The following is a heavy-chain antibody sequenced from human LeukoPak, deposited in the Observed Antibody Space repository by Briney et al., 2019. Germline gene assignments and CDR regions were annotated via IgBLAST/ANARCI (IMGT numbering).Heavy chain of an antibody. Sequence: GGSLRLSCAASGFTFSSYSMNWVRQAPGKGLEWVSSISSSSSYIYYADSVKGRFTISRDNAKNSLYLQMNSLRAEDTAVYYCARDWSYYGSGSTLWGQGTLVTVSS. CDR1: GFTFSSYS. CDR2: ISSSSSYI. CDR3: ARDWSYYGSGSTL. J-gene: IGHJ4*02. V-gene: IGHV3-21*01. D-gene: IGHD3-10*01.